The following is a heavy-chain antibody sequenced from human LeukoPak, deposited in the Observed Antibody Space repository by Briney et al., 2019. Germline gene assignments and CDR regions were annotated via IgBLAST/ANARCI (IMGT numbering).Heavy chain of an antibody. Sequence: GGSLRLSCAASGFTFSSYAMSLVRQAPGKGLEWVSAISFSGSNTYYADSVKGRFTISRDNLKNTLYLQMNSLGAEDTAVYFCAKEVKAATNWFDPWGQGTLVTVSS. D-gene: IGHD6-25*01. V-gene: IGHV3-23*01. CDR3: AKEVKAATNWFDP. CDR2: ISFSGSNT. J-gene: IGHJ5*02. CDR1: GFTFSSYA.